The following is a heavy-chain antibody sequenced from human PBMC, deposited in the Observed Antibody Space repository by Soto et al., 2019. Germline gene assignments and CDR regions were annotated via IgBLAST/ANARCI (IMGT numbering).Heavy chain of an antibody. Sequence: SETLSLTCTVSGGSISSYYWSWIRQPPGKGLEWIGYIYYSGSTNYNPSLKSRVTISVDTSKNQFSLKLSSVTAADTAVYYCARFDLYYSNYDWFDPWGQGTLVTVSS. CDR2: IYYSGST. CDR3: ARFDLYYSNYDWFDP. J-gene: IGHJ5*02. V-gene: IGHV4-59*01. D-gene: IGHD4-4*01. CDR1: GGSISSYY.